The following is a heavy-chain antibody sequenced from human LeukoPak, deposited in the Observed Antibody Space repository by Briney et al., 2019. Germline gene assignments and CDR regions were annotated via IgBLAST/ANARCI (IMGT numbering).Heavy chain of an antibody. CDR1: EFSFSTTW. D-gene: IGHD3-22*01. V-gene: IGHV3-74*03. Sequence: GGSLRLSCAASEFSFSTTWMHWVRQPPGQGLVWVARITSDGTSTSYAESVKGRFTISRDNAKNSLYLQMNSLRAEDTAVYYCARDVPYYYESSGYYSLGFDIWGQGTMVTVSS. J-gene: IGHJ3*02. CDR3: ARDVPYYYESSGYYSLGFDI. CDR2: ITSDGTST.